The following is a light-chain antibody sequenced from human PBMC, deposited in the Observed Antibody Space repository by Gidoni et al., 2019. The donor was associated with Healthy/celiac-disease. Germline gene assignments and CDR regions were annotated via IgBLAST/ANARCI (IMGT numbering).Light chain of an antibody. V-gene: IGKV3-20*01. CDR3: QQYGSSPRT. J-gene: IGKJ1*01. Sequence: DIVLTQSPGTLSLSPVERATLSCRASQRVSSSYLAWYQQKPGQAPRLLIYGASSRATGIPDRFSGSGSGTDFTLTISRLEPEDFAVYYCQQYGSSPRTFGQGTKVEIK. CDR1: QRVSSSY. CDR2: GAS.